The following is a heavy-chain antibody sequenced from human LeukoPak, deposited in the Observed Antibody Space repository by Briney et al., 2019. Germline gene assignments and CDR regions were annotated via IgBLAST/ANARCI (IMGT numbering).Heavy chain of an antibody. V-gene: IGHV5-10-1*01. CDR1: GSIFTSYW. CDR3: ARRFSEYYDILTGYLYAFDI. J-gene: IGHJ3*02. Sequence: GEPLQISCKGSGSIFTSYWISWGRQLPGKGLEGMGRIDPSDSYTNYSPSFQGHVTISAGKSISTAYLQWSSLKASDTAMYYCARRFSEYYDILTGYLYAFDIWGQGTMVTVSS. CDR2: IDPSDSYT. D-gene: IGHD3-9*01.